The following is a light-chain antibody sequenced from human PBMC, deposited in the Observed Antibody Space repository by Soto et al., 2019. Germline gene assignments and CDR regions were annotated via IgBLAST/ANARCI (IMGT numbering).Light chain of an antibody. J-gene: IGKJ5*01. CDR2: GTS. Sequence: TAVTQSPGTLSVSPGEGATLSCRASQSVSFNLAWYQQKPGQAPRPRIYGTSIRATGVPARFSGGGSGTEFTLTISGLQSEDFAVYYCQQYNNWPLITFGQGTRLAI. CDR1: QSVSFN. CDR3: QQYNNWPLIT. V-gene: IGKV3-15*01.